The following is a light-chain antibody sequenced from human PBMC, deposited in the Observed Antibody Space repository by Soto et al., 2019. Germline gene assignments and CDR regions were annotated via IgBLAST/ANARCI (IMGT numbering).Light chain of an antibody. CDR1: RSGLDTSRTNNY. CDR3: QQYSNTPFT. CDR2: WAS. V-gene: IGKV4-1*01. J-gene: IGKJ3*01. Sequence: DTVMTQSPDSLAVSLGERATINCKSSRSGLDTSRTNNYLAWFQKKPGQPPNLLISWASTREPGVPDRFSGSGSGTDFTLTISSLQAEDVAVYYCQQYSNTPFTFGPGTKVDIK.